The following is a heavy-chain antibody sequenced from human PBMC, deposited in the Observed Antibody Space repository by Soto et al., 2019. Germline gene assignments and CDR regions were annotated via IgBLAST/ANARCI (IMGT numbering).Heavy chain of an antibody. V-gene: IGHV1-3*01. D-gene: IGHD6-6*01. CDR2: INAGNGNT. CDR3: ARGPHRKQLAPYYYYYYYMDV. CDR1: GYTFTSYA. J-gene: IGHJ6*03. Sequence: ASVKVSCKASGYTFTSYAMHWVRQAPGQRLEWMGWINAGNGNTKYSQKFQGRVTITRDTSASTAYMELSSLRSEDTAVYYCARGPHRKQLAPYYYYYYYMDVWGKGTTVTVSS.